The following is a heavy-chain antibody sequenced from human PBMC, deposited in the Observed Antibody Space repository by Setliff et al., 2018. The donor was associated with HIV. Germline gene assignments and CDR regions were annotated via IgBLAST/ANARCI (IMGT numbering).Heavy chain of an antibody. Sequence: PSETLSLTCAVYGGSFSGYYWSWIRQPPGKGLEWIGEINHSGSTNYNPSLKSRVTISVDTSKNQLSLRLTSVTAADTAVYFCVGRFGLVQIFYFDYWGQGMLVTVSS. CDR2: INHSGST. V-gene: IGHV4-34*01. J-gene: IGHJ4*02. D-gene: IGHD2-15*01. CDR3: VGRFGLVQIFYFDY. CDR1: GGSFSGYY.